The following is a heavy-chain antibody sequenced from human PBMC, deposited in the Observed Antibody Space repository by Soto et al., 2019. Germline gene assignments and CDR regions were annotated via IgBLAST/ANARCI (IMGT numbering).Heavy chain of an antibody. D-gene: IGHD5-12*01. V-gene: IGHV6-1*01. CDR3: ARDSREYNAYDYN. Sequence: SQTLSLTCAISGDSVSSNSAAWNWTRQSPSRGLEWLGRTYYRSKWYNDYVGSVKSRITINPDTSKNQFSLQLNSLTPEDTAVYYCARDSREYNAYDYNWGQGTLVTVSS. CDR2: TYYRSKWYN. CDR1: GDSVSSNSAA. J-gene: IGHJ4*02.